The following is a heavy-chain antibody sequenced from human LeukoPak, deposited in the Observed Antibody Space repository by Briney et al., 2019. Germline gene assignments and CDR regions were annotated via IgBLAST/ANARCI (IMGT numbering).Heavy chain of an antibody. CDR1: GGSISSYY. CDR2: IYYSGST. V-gene: IGHV4-59*01. D-gene: IGHD2-2*01. J-gene: IGHJ4*02. CDR3: ARVGCSSTSCYRGYSYDY. Sequence: SETLSLTCTVSGGSISSYYWSWIRQPPGKGLEWIGYIYYSGSTNYNPSLKSRVTISVDTSKNQFSLKLSSVTAADTAVYYCARVGCSSTSCYRGYSYDYWGQGTLVTVSS.